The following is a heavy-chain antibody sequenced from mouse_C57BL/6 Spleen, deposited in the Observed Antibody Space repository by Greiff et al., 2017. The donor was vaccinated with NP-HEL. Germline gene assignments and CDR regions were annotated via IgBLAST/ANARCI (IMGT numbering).Heavy chain of an antibody. Sequence: QVQLQQPGAELVKPGASVKLSCKASGYTFTSYWMHWVKQRPGRGLEWIGGIDPNSGGTKYNQKFKGKATLTVDKPTSTAYMQLSSLTPEAPAAYSCDRDYYGNSGYWGQGTTLTVSS. V-gene: IGHV1-72*01. CDR2: IDPNSGGT. J-gene: IGHJ2*01. D-gene: IGHD1-2*01. CDR3: DRDYYGNSGY. CDR1: GYTFTSYW.